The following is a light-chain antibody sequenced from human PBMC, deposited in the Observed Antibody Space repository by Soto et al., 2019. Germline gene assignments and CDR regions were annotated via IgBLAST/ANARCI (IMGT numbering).Light chain of an antibody. Sequence: QSVLTQPPSVSGSPGQSVTISCTGTSSDVGGYDYVSWYQQRPGKAPKLLIYDVTKRPSGVPDRFSGSKSGNTASLTISGLQAEDEADYYCSSYGGSNNLVFGGGTKVTVL. CDR1: SSDVGGYDY. CDR2: DVT. V-gene: IGLV2-11*01. CDR3: SSYGGSNNLV. J-gene: IGLJ2*01.